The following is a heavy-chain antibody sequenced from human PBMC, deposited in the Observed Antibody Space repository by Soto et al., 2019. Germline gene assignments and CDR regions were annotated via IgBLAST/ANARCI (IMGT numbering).Heavy chain of an antibody. CDR3: TREPIPSFGVVTLYYYGMDV. Sequence: GSLRLSCTASGLSFGDYAMSWVRQAPGKGLELVGFIRSKAYGGTTEYAASVKGRFTISRDDSKSIAYLQMNSLQTEDTAVYYCTREPIPSFGVVTLYYYGMDVWGQGTTVTVSS. CDR2: IRSKAYGGTT. V-gene: IGHV3-49*04. CDR1: GLSFGDYA. D-gene: IGHD3-3*01. J-gene: IGHJ6*02.